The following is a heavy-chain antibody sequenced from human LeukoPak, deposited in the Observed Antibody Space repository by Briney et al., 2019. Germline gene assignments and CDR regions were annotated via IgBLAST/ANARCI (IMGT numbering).Heavy chain of an antibody. D-gene: IGHD4-17*01. CDR2: IYTSGST. J-gene: IGHJ5*02. CDR3: ARVRDYFWFDP. Sequence: SETLSLTCTVSGGSISSGSYYWSWIRQPAGKGLEWIGRIYTSGSTNYNPSLKSRATIPVDKSKNQFSLKLSSVTAADTAVYYCARVRDYFWFDPWGQGTLVTVSS. CDR1: GGSISSGSYY. V-gene: IGHV4-61*02.